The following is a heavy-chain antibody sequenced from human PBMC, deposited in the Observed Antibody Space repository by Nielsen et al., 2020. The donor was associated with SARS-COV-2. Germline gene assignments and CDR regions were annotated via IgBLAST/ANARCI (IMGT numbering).Heavy chain of an antibody. V-gene: IGHV1-2*02. CDR3: ATTSIFGVSYWFDP. D-gene: IGHD3-3*01. CDR2: MNPKSGAT. CDR1: GYTLTDSFTDYY. J-gene: IGHJ5*02. Sequence: ASLKISCKASGYTLTDSFTDYYIHWVRQAPGQGLEWMAWMNPKSGATNYAQKFQGRVTLTRDTSISTAYMDLGSLRSDDTAVYYCATTSIFGVSYWFDPWGQGTLVTVSS.